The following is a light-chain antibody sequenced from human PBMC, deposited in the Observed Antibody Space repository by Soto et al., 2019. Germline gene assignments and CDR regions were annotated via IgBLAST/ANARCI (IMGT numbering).Light chain of an antibody. Sequence: EIVLTQSPGTLSSSPGERATLSCRASQSVSSSYLAWYQQKPGQAPRLLIYDASSRATGIPDRFSGSGSGTEFTLTISSLQSEDCAVYYCQQYDDWPPMYTVGQGTKVDIK. J-gene: IGKJ2*01. CDR1: QSVSSSY. CDR3: QQYDDWPPMYT. V-gene: IGKV3-20*01. CDR2: DAS.